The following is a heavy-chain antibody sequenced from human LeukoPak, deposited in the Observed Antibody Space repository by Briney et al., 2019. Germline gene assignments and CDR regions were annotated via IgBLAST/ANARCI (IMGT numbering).Heavy chain of an antibody. CDR3: ARDNYYGPGSFVY. Sequence: KPSETLSLTCTVSGDSINGGGYHWSWIRQHPGKGLEWIGYIYYSGSTYYNPSLKSRVTISVDTSKNQFSLKVNSVTVADTAVYYCARDNYYGPGSFVYWGQGTLVTVSS. V-gene: IGHV4-31*03. CDR1: GDSINGGGYH. J-gene: IGHJ4*02. D-gene: IGHD3-10*01. CDR2: IYYSGST.